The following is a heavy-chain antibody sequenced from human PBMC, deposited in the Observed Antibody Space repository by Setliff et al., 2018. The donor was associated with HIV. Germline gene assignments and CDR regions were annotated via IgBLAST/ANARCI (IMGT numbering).Heavy chain of an antibody. D-gene: IGHD1-26*01. V-gene: IGHV1-18*01. CDR2: ISAYNGNT. J-gene: IGHJ4*02. CDR3: ATSVATFDSVDY. CDR1: GYTFTSYG. Sequence: ASVKVSCKASGYTFTSYGISWVRQAPGQGLEWMGWISAYNGNTNYAQKLQGRVTMTTDTSTSTAYMELRSLRSEDTAVYYCATSVATFDSVDYWGQGTLVTVSS.